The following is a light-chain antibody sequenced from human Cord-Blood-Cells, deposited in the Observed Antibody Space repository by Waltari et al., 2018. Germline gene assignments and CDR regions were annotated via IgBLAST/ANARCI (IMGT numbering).Light chain of an antibody. CDR3: SSYTSSSTVV. J-gene: IGLJ2*01. Sequence: QSALTQPASVSGSPGQSITISCPGTSSDVGGYNYVSWYQQHPGKAPKLMIYDVSNRPSGVCNRFSGSKSGNTASLTISGLQAEDEADYYCSSYTSSSTVVFGGGTKLTVL. V-gene: IGLV2-14*01. CDR1: SSDVGGYNY. CDR2: DVS.